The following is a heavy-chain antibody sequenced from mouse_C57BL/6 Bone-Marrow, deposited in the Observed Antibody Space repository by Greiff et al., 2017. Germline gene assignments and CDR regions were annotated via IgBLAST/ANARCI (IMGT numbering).Heavy chain of an antibody. Sequence: QVQLQQSEAELVRPGTSVTLSCKASGYTFTSYWMHWVKQRPGQGLEWIGVIDPSDSYTNYNQKFKGKATLTVDTSSSTAYQQLSSLTSEDSAWYYCARGQLRYYCDYWGQGTTLTVSS. V-gene: IGHV1-59*01. D-gene: IGHD3-2*02. CDR3: ARGQLRYYCDY. CDR1: GYTFTSYW. CDR2: IDPSDSYT. J-gene: IGHJ2*01.